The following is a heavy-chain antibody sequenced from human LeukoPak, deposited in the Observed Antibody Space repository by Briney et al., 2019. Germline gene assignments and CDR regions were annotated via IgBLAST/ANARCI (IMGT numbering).Heavy chain of an antibody. J-gene: IGHJ4*02. D-gene: IGHD3-9*01. CDR2: ISAYNGNT. CDR1: GYTFTSYG. Sequence: ASVKVSCKASGYTFTSYGISWVRQAPGQGLEWMRWISAYNGNTNYAQKLQGRVTMTTDTSTSTAYMELRSLRSDDTAVYYCARVMYYDILTGYSALDYWGQGTLVTVSS. CDR3: ARVMYYDILTGYSALDY. V-gene: IGHV1-18*04.